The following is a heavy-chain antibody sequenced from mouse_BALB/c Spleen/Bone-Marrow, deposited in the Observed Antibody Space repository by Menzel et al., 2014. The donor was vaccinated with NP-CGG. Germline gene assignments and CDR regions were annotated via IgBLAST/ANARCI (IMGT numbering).Heavy chain of an antibody. J-gene: IGHJ4*01. CDR3: ARRGSMDY. CDR2: ISTYYGDA. CDR1: GYTFTDYS. V-gene: IGHV1-67*01. Sequence: QVQLQQSGAELVRPGVSVKISCKGSGYTFTDYSIHWVRRSHAKSLEWIGVISTYYGDANYNQKFKGKATMTVDKSSSTAYMELARLTSEDSAIYYWARRGSMDYWGQGTSVTVSS.